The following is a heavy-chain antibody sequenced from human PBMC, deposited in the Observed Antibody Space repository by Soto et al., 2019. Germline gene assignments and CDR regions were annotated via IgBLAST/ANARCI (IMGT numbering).Heavy chain of an antibody. Sequence: EVQLVESGGGLVQPGGSLRLSCAGSGFIFSTYDMSWVRQTAGKRLEWVSTIGVGGDTYYEDSVKSRFTIFRENAKNSLYLQMNSMRVGDTAIYYCARAMEVDPIDYWGQGTLVTVSS. CDR1: GFIFSTYD. V-gene: IGHV3-13*01. CDR2: IGVGGDT. D-gene: IGHD1-1*01. J-gene: IGHJ4*02. CDR3: ARAMEVDPIDY.